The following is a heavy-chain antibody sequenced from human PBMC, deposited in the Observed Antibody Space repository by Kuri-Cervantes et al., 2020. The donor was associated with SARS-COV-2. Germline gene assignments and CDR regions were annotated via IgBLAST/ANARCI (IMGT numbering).Heavy chain of an antibody. Sequence: ASVKVSCKASGYTFTGYYMHWVRQAPGQGLEWMGWINPNSGGTNYAQKFQGRVTMTRDTSISTAYMELSRLRSDDTAVYYCARGGTEYQLLYTPDYWGQGTLVTVSS. CDR1: GYTFTGYY. D-gene: IGHD2-2*02. CDR3: ARGGTEYQLLYTPDY. V-gene: IGHV1-2*02. J-gene: IGHJ4*02. CDR2: INPNSGGT.